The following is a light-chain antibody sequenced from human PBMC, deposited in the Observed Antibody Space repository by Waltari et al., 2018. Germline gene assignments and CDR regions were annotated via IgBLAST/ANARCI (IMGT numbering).Light chain of an antibody. CDR3: QQYNSPYT. CDR2: KAS. J-gene: IGKJ2*01. V-gene: IGKV1-5*03. Sequence: IQMTQSPSALSASVGDTVTITCRASQSIGPWLAWYQQKPGKAPSLLIYKASNLQSGVPSRFSGRGAGTHFTLTITSLQSEDFASYYCQQYNSPYTFGQGTKLEI. CDR1: QSIGPW.